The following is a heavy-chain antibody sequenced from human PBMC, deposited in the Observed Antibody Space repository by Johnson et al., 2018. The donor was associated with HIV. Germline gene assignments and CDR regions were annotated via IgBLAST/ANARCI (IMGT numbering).Heavy chain of an antibody. CDR3: STDQAGDYVWGSYRYAFDI. Sequence: EYVSAISSNGGSTYYANSVKGRFTISRDDSKNTLFLQMNSLKTEDTAVYFCSTDQAGDYVWGSYRYAFDIWGQGTMVTVSS. J-gene: IGHJ3*02. D-gene: IGHD3-16*02. CDR2: ISSNGGST. V-gene: IGHV3-64*01.